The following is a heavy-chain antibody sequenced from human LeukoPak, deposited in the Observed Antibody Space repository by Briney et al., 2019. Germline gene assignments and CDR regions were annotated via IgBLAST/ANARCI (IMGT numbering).Heavy chain of an antibody. J-gene: IGHJ6*03. Sequence: GASVKVSCKASGYTFTSYYMHWVRQAPGQGLEWMGIINPSGGSTSYAQKFQGRVTMTRDMSTSTVYMELSSLRSEDTAMYYCARHGNNGSGGRDYYYMDVWGKGTTVTISS. D-gene: IGHD3-10*01. CDR3: ARHGNNGSGGRDYYYMDV. CDR1: GYTFTSYY. V-gene: IGHV1-46*01. CDR2: INPSGGST.